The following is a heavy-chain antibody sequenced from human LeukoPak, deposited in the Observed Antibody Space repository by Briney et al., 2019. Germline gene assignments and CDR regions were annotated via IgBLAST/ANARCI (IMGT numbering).Heavy chain of an antibody. Sequence: QPGRSLRLSCAASGFTLDDYAMHWVRQAPGKGLEWVSGISWNSGSIGYADSVKGRFTISRDNAKNSLYLQMNSLRAEDMALYYCAKAAYGDYVLSAFDIWGQGTMVTVSS. CDR1: GFTLDDYA. CDR2: ISWNSGSI. CDR3: AKAAYGDYVLSAFDI. D-gene: IGHD4-17*01. V-gene: IGHV3-9*03. J-gene: IGHJ3*02.